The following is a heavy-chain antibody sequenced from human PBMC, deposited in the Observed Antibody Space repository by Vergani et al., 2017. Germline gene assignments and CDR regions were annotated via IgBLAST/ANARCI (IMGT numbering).Heavy chain of an antibody. CDR1: GGSISSYY. Sequence: QVQLQESGPGLVKPSETLSLTCTVSGGSISSYYWSWIRQTPGKGLEWIGYIYYSGSPNYNPSLQSRVTISVDTAKNQFSLKLSAVTAADTDVYYCAREATPTYMDVWGKGTTVTVSS. D-gene: IGHD1-26*01. CDR3: AREATPTYMDV. J-gene: IGHJ6*03. CDR2: IYYSGSP. V-gene: IGHV4-59*01.